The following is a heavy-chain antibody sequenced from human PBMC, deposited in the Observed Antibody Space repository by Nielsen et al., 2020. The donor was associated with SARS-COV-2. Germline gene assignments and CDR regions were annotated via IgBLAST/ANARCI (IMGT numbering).Heavy chain of an antibody. CDR2: INYRGST. Sequence: SETLSLTCAVYVGSFSDYYWSWIRQPPGKGLEWIGEINYRGSTKYNPSLKSRVTISSDTSKNQVSLKVYSVTAADTAVYYCARVNGNFYYYGMDVWGRETTVTVSS. V-gene: IGHV4-34*01. CDR1: VGSFSDYY. CDR3: ARVNGNFYYYGMDV. J-gene: IGHJ6*02. D-gene: IGHD1-1*01.